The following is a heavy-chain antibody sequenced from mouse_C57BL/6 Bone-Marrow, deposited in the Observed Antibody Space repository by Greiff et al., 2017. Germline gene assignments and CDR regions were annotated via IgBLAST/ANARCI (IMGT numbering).Heavy chain of an antibody. CDR1: GYTFTDYY. J-gene: IGHJ3*01. CDR3: ARSPIYYYGSSPFAY. Sequence: VQLQQSGAELVRPWASVKLSCKASGYTFTDYYLNWVKQRPGQGLAWIARIYPGSGNSYYNAKFKGTATLTAEKSSSTTYMQLSSLTSDDSAVYFCARSPIYYYGSSPFAYWGQGTLVTVSA. CDR2: IYPGSGNS. V-gene: IGHV1-76*01. D-gene: IGHD1-1*01.